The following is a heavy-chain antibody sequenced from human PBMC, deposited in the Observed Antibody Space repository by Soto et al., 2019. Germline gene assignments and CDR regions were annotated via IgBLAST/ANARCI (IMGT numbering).Heavy chain of an antibody. J-gene: IGHJ2*01. D-gene: IGHD3-9*01. V-gene: IGHV4-34*01. CDR1: GGSFSGYY. CDR3: AGESHDILTGPPCVLYFDL. CDR2: INDRGAI. Sequence: QVQLQQWGAGPLRPLETLSLTCGVSGGSFSGYYWAWIRQSPGKGLAWIGEINDRGAINYNPSLRGRVSISVDTSKNHFSLNPRSVTAADRAVYYCAGESHDILTGPPCVLYFDLWGRGTLVTVSS.